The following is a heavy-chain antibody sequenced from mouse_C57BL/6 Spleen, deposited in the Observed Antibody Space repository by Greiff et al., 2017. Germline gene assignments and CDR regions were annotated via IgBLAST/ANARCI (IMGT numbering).Heavy chain of an antibody. J-gene: IGHJ2*01. CDR1: GYAFSSYW. D-gene: IGHD2-3*01. V-gene: IGHV1-80*01. CDR2: FYPGDGDT. Sequence: VQLQESGAELVKPGASVKISCTASGYAFSSYWLNWVKQRPGKGHVWFEQFYPGDGDTNYNGTFKGKATLTADKSSSTAYMQLSSLTSEDSAVYFCARGRDGYYGYWGKGTTLTASS. CDR3: ARGRDGYYGY.